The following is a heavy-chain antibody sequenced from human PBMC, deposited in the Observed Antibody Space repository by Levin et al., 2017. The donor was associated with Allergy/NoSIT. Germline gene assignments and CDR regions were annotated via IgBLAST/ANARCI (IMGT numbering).Heavy chain of an antibody. CDR1: GFDFTTYS. CDR2: IIGSSTTI. V-gene: IGHV3-48*01. Sequence: QSGGSLRLSCAASGFDFTTYSMNWVRQAPGKGLEWISYIIGSSTTIYYADSVKGRFTVSRDNAKNSLYLQMNNLRVDDTAVYYCARDRSHFDPWGQGTLVTVSS. CDR3: ARDRSHFDP. J-gene: IGHJ5*02.